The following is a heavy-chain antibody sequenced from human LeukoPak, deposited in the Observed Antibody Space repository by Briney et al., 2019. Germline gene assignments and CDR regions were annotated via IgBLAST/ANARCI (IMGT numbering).Heavy chain of an antibody. CDR3: ARDRDSSGYTPFNS. V-gene: IGHV3-66*01. Sequence: GGSLRLSCAASGFTVSSNYMSLVRQAPGKGLEWLSLIYSGGYTYYADSVRGRFTISRDNSKNTLYLQMNSLRAEDTAVYYCARDRDSSGYTPFNSWGQGTLVTVSS. D-gene: IGHD3-22*01. CDR1: GFTVSSNY. CDR2: IYSGGYT. J-gene: IGHJ4*02.